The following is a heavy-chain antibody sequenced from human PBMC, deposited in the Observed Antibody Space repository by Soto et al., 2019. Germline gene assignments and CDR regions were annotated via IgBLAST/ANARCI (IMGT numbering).Heavy chain of an antibody. CDR3: ARGGGHDPH. CDR2: ISAYNGYT. Sequence: ASVKVSCKASGYSFSSYGFSWVRQAPGQGLEWMGWISAYNGYTLFAQKFQGRVTTTTDSSTSTAYMELRSLRSDDTAVYYCARGGGHDPHWGQGTLVTVSS. D-gene: IGHD5-12*01. V-gene: IGHV1-18*01. CDR1: GYSFSSYG. J-gene: IGHJ4*02.